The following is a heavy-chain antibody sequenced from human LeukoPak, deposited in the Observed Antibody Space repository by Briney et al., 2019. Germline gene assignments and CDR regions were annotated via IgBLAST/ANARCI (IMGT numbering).Heavy chain of an antibody. CDR3: AREVIAVAGTIPFDY. D-gene: IGHD6-19*01. V-gene: IGHV1-46*01. J-gene: IGHJ4*02. CDR2: INPSGGST. Sequence: ASVKVSCKASGYTFTSYYMHWVRQAPGQGLEWRGIINPSGGSTSYAQKCQGRVTMTRDTSTSTVYMELSSLRSEHTAVYYCAREVIAVAGTIPFDYWGQGTLVTVSS. CDR1: GYTFTSYY.